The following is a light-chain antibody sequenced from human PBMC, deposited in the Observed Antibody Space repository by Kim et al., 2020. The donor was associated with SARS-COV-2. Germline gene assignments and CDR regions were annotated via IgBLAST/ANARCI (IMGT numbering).Light chain of an antibody. CDR2: QDT. V-gene: IGLV3-1*01. Sequence: SYELTQPPSVSVSPGQTANITCSGDKLVDKYASWYQQKPGQSPVLVLYQDTNRPSWIPERFSGSNSGNTATLTISGTQAMDEADYYCQAWDNSVVFGGGTQLTVL. CDR3: QAWDNSVV. CDR1: KLVDKY. J-gene: IGLJ2*01.